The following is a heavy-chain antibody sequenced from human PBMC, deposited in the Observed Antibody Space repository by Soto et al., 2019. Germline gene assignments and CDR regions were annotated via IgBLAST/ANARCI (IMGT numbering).Heavy chain of an antibody. D-gene: IGHD6-13*01. CDR1: GGSVSSGSYY. V-gene: IGHV4-61*01. J-gene: IGHJ4*02. CDR3: ARDLGYSSSGFDY. Sequence: SETLSLTCTVSGGSVSSGSYYWSWIRQPPGKGLEWIGYIYYSGSTNYNPSLKSRVTISVDTSKNQFSLKLSSVTAADTAVYYCARDLGYSSSGFDYWGQGTLVTVSS. CDR2: IYYSGST.